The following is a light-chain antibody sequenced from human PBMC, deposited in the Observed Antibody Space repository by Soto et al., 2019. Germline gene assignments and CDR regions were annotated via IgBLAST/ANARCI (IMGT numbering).Light chain of an antibody. CDR3: QQYGSSPIT. V-gene: IGKV3-20*01. CDR1: QSVSSF. CDR2: DAV. J-gene: IGKJ5*01. Sequence: EIELTQSPATLSLSPGERATLSCRASQSVSSFLVWYQQKPGQAPRLLIYDAVNRVTGIPARFSGSGSGTDFTLTISRLEPEDFAVYYCQQYGSSPITFGQGTRLEIK.